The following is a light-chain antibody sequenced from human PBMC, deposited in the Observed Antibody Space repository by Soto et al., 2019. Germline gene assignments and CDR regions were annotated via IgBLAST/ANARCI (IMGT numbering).Light chain of an antibody. CDR2: DAS. J-gene: IGKJ3*01. CDR1: QSVSSY. CDR3: QQRSEWPLFI. Sequence: EIVLTQSPATLSLSPGERATLSCRASQSVSSYLAWYQQKPGQAPRLLIYDASNRATGIPARFSGSGSGTDFILSIGSLEPEDFAVYYCQQRSEWPLFIFCPGTKVDI. V-gene: IGKV3-11*01.